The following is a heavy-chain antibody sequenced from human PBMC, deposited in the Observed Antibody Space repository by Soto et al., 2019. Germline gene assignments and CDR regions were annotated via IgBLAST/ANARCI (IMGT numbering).Heavy chain of an antibody. J-gene: IGHJ6*02. V-gene: IGHV3-30*18. CDR3: AKLGHSSSWYDVTSYYYYGMDV. Sequence: ESGGGVVQPGRSLRLSCAASGFTFSSYGMHWVRQAPGKGLEWVAVISYDGSNKYYADSVKGRFTISRDNSKNTLYLQMNSLRAEDTAVYYCAKLGHSSSWYDVTSYYYYGMDVWGQGTTVTVSS. D-gene: IGHD6-13*01. CDR2: ISYDGSNK. CDR1: GFTFSSYG.